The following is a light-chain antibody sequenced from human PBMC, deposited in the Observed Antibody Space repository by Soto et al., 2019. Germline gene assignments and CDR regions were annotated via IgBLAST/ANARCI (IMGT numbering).Light chain of an antibody. CDR2: DAS. V-gene: IGKV3-11*01. CDR3: QQRSHWPPIT. CDR1: QSVKTF. Sequence: EIVLTQSPAILSFSPGERSTLSCRASQSVKTFLLWYQHRHGQAPRVLIYDASHRATGIPARFRGSGSGTDFTLTISSLEPEDAGIYYCQQRSHWPPITFGQGPRLEI. J-gene: IGKJ5*01.